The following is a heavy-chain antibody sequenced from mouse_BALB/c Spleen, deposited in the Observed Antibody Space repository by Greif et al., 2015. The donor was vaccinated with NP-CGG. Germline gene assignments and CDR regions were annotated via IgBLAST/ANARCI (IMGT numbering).Heavy chain of an antibody. D-gene: IGHD2-13*01. V-gene: IGHV5-4*02. J-gene: IGHJ3*01. CDR1: GFTFSDYY. CDR3: ARAYVVTAWFAY. CDR2: ISDGGSYT. Sequence: EVMLVESGGGLVKPGGSLKLSCAASGFTFSDYYMYWVRQTPEKRLEWVATISDGGSYTYYPDSVKGRFTISRDNAKNNLYLQMSSLKSEDTAMYYCARAYVVTAWFAYWGQGTLVTVSA.